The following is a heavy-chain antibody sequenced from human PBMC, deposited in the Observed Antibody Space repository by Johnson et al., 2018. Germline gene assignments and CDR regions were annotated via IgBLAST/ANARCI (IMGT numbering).Heavy chain of an antibody. J-gene: IGHJ6*04. V-gene: IGHV5-51*03. CDR3: ARLRYPGGGDCYDESVDV. D-gene: IGHD2-21*02. CDR2: IYPGDSDT. CDR1: GYSFTSYW. Sequence: VQLVQSGAEVKKPGESLKLSCKGSGYSFTSYWIGWVRQMPGKGLEWMGIIYPGDSDTRYSASFQGQVTISAHKAISTAYLQWTSRRASDTAVCYCARLRYPGGGDCYDESVDVWGKGTTVTVSS.